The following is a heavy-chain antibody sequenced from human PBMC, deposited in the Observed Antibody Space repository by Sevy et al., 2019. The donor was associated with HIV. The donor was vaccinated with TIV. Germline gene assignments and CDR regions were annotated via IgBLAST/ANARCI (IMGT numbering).Heavy chain of an antibody. V-gene: IGHV3-13*01. CDR1: GFTFSSYD. CDR2: IGTAGDT. CDR3: ARGGDIVVVPAVWAYMDV. D-gene: IGHD2-2*01. J-gene: IGHJ6*03. Sequence: GGSLRLSCAASGFTFSSYDMHWVRQATGKGLEWVSTIGTAGDTYYPGTVKGRFTISRENAKNSLYLQMNSLRAGDTAVYYCARGGDIVVVPAVWAYMDVWGKGTTVTVSS.